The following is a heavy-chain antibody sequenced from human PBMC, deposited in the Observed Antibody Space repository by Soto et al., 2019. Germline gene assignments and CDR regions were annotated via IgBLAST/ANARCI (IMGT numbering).Heavy chain of an antibody. CDR1: GFTFSSYA. D-gene: IGHD5-18*01. J-gene: IGHJ4*02. CDR3: WVRSSYSYGESYYFDY. CDR2: ISYDGSNK. V-gene: IGHV3-30-3*01. Sequence: GGSLRLSCAASGFTFSSYAMHWVRQAPGKGLEWVAVISYDGSNKYYADSVKGRFTISRDNSKNTLYLQMNSLRAEDTAVYYCWVRSSYSYGESYYFDYWGQGTLVTVSS.